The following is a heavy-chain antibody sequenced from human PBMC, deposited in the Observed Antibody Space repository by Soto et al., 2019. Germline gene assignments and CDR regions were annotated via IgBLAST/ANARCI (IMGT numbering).Heavy chain of an antibody. Sequence: ASVKVSCKASGYTFTSYGISWVQQAPGQGLEWMGWISAYNGNTNYAQKLRGRVTMTTDTSTSTAYMELRSLRSDDTAVYYCARNLRSRYYDFWSGYSPSFDYWGQGTLVTVSS. J-gene: IGHJ4*02. CDR1: GYTFTSYG. D-gene: IGHD3-3*01. V-gene: IGHV1-18*01. CDR3: ARNLRSRYYDFWSGYSPSFDY. CDR2: ISAYNGNT.